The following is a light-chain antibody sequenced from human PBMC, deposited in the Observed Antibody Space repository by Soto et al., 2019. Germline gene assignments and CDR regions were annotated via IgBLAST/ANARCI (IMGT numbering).Light chain of an antibody. Sequence: IVMTQSPSTLSVSPGERVTLSCRASQFISNSLAWYQQRPGQPPRLLIYGASTRAAGISARFSGSGSGTEFTLTISSXQSEDFAVYYCQQSSNWPRTFGQGTKVDIK. CDR1: QFISNS. CDR2: GAS. V-gene: IGKV3-15*01. CDR3: QQSSNWPRT. J-gene: IGKJ1*01.